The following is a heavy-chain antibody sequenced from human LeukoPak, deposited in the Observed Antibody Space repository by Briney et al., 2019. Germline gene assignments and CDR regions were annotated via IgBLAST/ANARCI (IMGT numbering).Heavy chain of an antibody. CDR3: AKSISEQQLDYYYYYGMDV. Sequence: QPGGSLRLSCAASGFTFSSYAMSWVRQAPGKGLEWVSAISGSGGSTYYADSVKGRFTISRDNSKNTLYLQMNSLRAEDTAVYYCAKSISEQQLDYYYYYGMDVWGQGTTVTVSS. D-gene: IGHD6-13*01. J-gene: IGHJ6*02. CDR1: GFTFSSYA. CDR2: ISGSGGST. V-gene: IGHV3-23*01.